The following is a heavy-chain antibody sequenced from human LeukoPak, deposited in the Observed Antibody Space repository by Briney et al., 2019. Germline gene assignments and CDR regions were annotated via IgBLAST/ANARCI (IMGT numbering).Heavy chain of an antibody. Sequence: PGGSLRLSCAVSGFTFSGYSMMWVRQAPGKGLEWVSYISSSTTTIYHADSVKGRFTVSRDNAKNSLYLQMDSLRVEDTAVYYCATDREDYDSSGYYLSDAFDIWGQGTMVTVSS. CDR1: GFTFSGYS. V-gene: IGHV3-48*01. D-gene: IGHD3-22*01. CDR3: ATDREDYDSSGYYLSDAFDI. CDR2: ISSSTTTI. J-gene: IGHJ3*02.